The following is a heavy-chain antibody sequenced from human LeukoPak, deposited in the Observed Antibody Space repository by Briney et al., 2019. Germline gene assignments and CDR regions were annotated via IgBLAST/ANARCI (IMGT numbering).Heavy chain of an antibody. CDR1: GGTFSSYA. V-gene: IGHV1-69*01. CDR3: ARDRTDCSSTSCYKGNWFDP. Sequence: ASVKVSCNASGGTFSSYAISWVRQAPGQGLEWMGGIIPIFGTTNYAQKFQGRVTITADESTSTAYMELSSLRSEDTAVYYCARDRTDCSSTSCYKGNWFDPWGQGTLVTVSS. J-gene: IGHJ5*02. CDR2: IIPIFGTT. D-gene: IGHD2-2*02.